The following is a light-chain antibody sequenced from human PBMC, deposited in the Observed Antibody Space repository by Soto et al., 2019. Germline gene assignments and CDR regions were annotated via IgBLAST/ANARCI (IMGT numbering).Light chain of an antibody. V-gene: IGKV1-39*01. J-gene: IGKJ2*01. CDR3: QQSASIPFD. Sequence: DIQMTQSPSSLSASVGDRVTITCRASQSISTYLNWYQQKLGKAPKLLIYAASNLQSGLPSRFSGSGPGTAFNLVIGSVPLDDFATYYCQQSASIPFDFGHGTKLE. CDR1: QSISTY. CDR2: AAS.